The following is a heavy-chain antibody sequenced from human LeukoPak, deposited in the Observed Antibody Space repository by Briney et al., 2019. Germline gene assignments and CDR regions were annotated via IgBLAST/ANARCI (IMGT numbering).Heavy chain of an antibody. CDR2: IYHSGST. V-gene: IGHV4-30-2*01. CDR1: GGSISSGGYY. Sequence: SETLSLTCTVSGGSISSGGYYWSWIRQPPGKGLEWIGYIYHSGSTYYNPSLKSRVTISVDRSKNQFSLKLSSVTAADTAVYYCARDSVGATGYYYYMDVWGKGTTVTVSS. D-gene: IGHD1-26*01. J-gene: IGHJ6*03. CDR3: ARDSVGATGYYYYMDV.